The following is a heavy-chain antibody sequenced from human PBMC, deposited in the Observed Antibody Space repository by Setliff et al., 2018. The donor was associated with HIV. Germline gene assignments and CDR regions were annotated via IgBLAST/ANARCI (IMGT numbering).Heavy chain of an antibody. CDR1: GFIFRSYR. Sequence: GGSLRLSCTTSGFIFRSYRFNWVRQAPGKGLEWVASISSSGRYIHYADSLLGRVTISRDNAKNSVYLQMNSLRAEDTAVYYCARDGGSSPSPVSDYYYYYMDVWGKGTTVTVSS. CDR2: ISSSGRYI. V-gene: IGHV3-21*01. J-gene: IGHJ6*03. D-gene: IGHD1-26*01. CDR3: ARDGGSSPSPVSDYYYYYMDV.